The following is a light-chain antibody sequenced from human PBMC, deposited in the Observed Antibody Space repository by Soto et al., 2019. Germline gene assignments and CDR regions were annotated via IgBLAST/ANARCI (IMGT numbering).Light chain of an antibody. CDR2: WAS. Sequence: IVMTQSPDSLAVSLGERATINCKSSQSVLYSSNNKNYLAWYQQKPGQPPKLLIYWASTRESGVPDRFSGSESGTDFTLTIGSLQAGDVAVYYCQQYYTTPPTFGQGTKVEIK. V-gene: IGKV4-1*01. CDR1: QSVLYSSNNKNY. J-gene: IGKJ1*01. CDR3: QQYYTTPPT.